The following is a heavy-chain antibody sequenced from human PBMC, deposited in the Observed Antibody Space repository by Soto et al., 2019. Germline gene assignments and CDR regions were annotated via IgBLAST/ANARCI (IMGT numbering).Heavy chain of an antibody. J-gene: IGHJ4*02. CDR1: GFTFSSYA. Sequence: GGSLRLSCAASGFTFSSYAMSWVRQAPGKGLEWVSSISGGSVSTYYADSVKGRFTISRDNSRNTLYLQMNSLRAEDTAVYYCVRTSLVVAAATREDYWGQGTLVTVSS. V-gene: IGHV3-23*01. CDR2: ISGGSVST. CDR3: VRTSLVVAAATREDY. D-gene: IGHD2-15*01.